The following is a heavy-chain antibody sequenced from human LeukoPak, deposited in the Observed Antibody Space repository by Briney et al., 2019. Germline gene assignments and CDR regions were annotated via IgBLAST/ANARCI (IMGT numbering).Heavy chain of an antibody. J-gene: IGHJ4*02. CDR3: ARERTYYFDY. CDR2: IYSGGST. Sequence: GGSLRLSCSVSGFTFSRNAMSWVRQAPGKGLEWVSVIYSGGSTYYADSVKGRFTISRDNSKNTLYLQMNSLRAEDTAVYYCARERTYYFDYWGQGTLVTVSS. V-gene: IGHV3-53*01. CDR1: GFTFSRNA.